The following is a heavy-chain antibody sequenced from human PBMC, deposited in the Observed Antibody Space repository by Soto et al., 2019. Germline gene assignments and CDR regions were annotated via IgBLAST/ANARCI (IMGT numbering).Heavy chain of an antibody. Sequence: QVQLVESGGGVVQPGRSLRLSCAASGFTFSSYAMHWVRQAPGKGLEWVAVISYDGSNKYYADSVKGRFTISRDNSKNTLYLQMNSLRAEDTAVYYCAFIVVVTARDAFDIWGQGTMVTVSS. CDR3: AFIVVVTARDAFDI. CDR1: GFTFSSYA. D-gene: IGHD2-21*02. CDR2: ISYDGSNK. V-gene: IGHV3-30-3*01. J-gene: IGHJ3*02.